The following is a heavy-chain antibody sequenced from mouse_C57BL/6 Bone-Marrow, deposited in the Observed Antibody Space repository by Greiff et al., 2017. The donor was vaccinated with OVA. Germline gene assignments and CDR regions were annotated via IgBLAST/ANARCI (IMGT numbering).Heavy chain of an antibody. D-gene: IGHD2-5*01. CDR2: ISNGGGST. Sequence: EVMLVESGGGLVQPGGSLKLSCAASGFTFSDYYMYWVRQTPEKRLEWVAYISNGGGSTYYPDTVKGRFTISRDNAKNTLYLQMSRLKSEDTAMYYCARPYSNYFSWFAYWGQGTLVTVSA. J-gene: IGHJ3*01. CDR3: ARPYSNYFSWFAY. V-gene: IGHV5-12*01. CDR1: GFTFSDYY.